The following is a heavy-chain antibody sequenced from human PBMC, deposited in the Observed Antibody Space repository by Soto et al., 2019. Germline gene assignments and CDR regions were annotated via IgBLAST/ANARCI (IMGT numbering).Heavy chain of an antibody. CDR1: GFTVSSNY. Sequence: GESLKISCAASGFTVSSNYMSWVRQAPGKGLEWVSVIYSGGSTYYADSVKGRFTISSDNSKNTLYLQMNSLRAEDTAVYYCARRSSGYPYYFDYWGQGTLVTVSS. J-gene: IGHJ4*02. CDR3: ARRSSGYPYYFDY. CDR2: IYSGGST. D-gene: IGHD3-22*01. V-gene: IGHV3-53*01.